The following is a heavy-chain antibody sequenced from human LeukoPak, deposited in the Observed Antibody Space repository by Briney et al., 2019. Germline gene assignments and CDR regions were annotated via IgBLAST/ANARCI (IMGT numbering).Heavy chain of an antibody. CDR1: GYSFTSYW. J-gene: IGHJ4*02. V-gene: IGHV5-51*01. D-gene: IGHD2-15*01. CDR2: IYPGDSDT. Sequence: GGSLKISCKGSGYSFTSYWIGWVRQMPGKGLEGMGIIYPGDSDTRYSPSFQGQVTISADKSISTAYLQWSSLKASDTAMYYWVSVATEIDYWGQGTLVAVSS. CDR3: VSVATEIDY.